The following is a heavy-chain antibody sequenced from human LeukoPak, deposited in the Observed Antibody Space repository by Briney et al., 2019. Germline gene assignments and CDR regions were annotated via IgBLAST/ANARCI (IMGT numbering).Heavy chain of an antibody. CDR3: ARRVYYYDSSGYDY. Sequence: ASVKVSCKASGYTFTGYYMHWVRQAPGQGLEWMGWINPNSGGTNYAQKFQGRVTMTRDTSISTAYMELSSLRSEDTAVYYCARRVYYYDSSGYDYWGQGTLVTVSS. D-gene: IGHD3-22*01. CDR1: GYTFTGYY. V-gene: IGHV1-2*02. J-gene: IGHJ4*02. CDR2: INPNSGGT.